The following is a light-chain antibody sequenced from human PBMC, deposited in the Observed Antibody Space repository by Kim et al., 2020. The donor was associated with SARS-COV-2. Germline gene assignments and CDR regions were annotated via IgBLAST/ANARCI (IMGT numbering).Light chain of an antibody. CDR1: QSISSY. CDR3: QQSYITPPLT. J-gene: IGKJ4*01. CDR2: AAS. V-gene: IGKV1-39*01. Sequence: SVGDRVTITGRASQSISSYLNWYQQKPGKAPKLLIYAASSLQSGVPSRFSGSGSETDFTLTISSLQPEDFATYYGQQSYITPPLTFGVGTKVDIK.